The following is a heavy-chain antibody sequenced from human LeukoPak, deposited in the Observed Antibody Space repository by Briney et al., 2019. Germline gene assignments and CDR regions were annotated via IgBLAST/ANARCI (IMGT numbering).Heavy chain of an antibody. J-gene: IGHJ4*02. CDR2: IWYDGSNK. CDR3: ARGLRDWNDGRDYFDY. Sequence: PGGSLRLSCAASGFTFSDYCMSWIRQAPGKGLEWVAVIWYDGSNKYYADSVKGRFTISRDNSKNTLYLQMNSLRAEDTAVYYCARGLRDWNDGRDYFDYWGQGTLVTVSS. D-gene: IGHD1-1*01. V-gene: IGHV3-33*08. CDR1: GFTFSDYC.